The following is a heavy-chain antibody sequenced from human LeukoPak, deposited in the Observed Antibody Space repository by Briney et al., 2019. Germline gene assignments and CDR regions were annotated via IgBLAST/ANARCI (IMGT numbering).Heavy chain of an antibody. V-gene: IGHV3-30*03. CDR3: ARVLLWFGEDKGADY. Sequence: GRSLRLSCAASGFTFSSYGMHWVRQAPGKGLEWVAVISFDGTNKFYADSVKGRFTISRDNSKNTLYLQMNSLRAEDTAVYYCARVLLWFGEDKGADYWGQGTLVTVSS. J-gene: IGHJ4*02. CDR2: ISFDGTNK. CDR1: GFTFSSYG. D-gene: IGHD3-10*01.